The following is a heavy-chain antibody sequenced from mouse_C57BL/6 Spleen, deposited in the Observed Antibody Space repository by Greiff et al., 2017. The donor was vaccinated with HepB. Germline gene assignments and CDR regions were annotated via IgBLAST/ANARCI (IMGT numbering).Heavy chain of an antibody. D-gene: IGHD1-1*01. J-gene: IGHJ2*01. CDR3: AKSPTSTVVFDY. CDR1: GYTFTSYW. V-gene: IGHV1-59*01. CDR2: IDPSDSYT. Sequence: VQLQQPGAELVRPGTSVKLSCKASGYTFTSYWMHWVKQRPGQGLEWIGVIDPSDSYTNYNQKFKGKATLTVDTSSSTAYMQLSSLTSEDSAVYYGAKSPTSTVVFDYWGQGTTLTVSS.